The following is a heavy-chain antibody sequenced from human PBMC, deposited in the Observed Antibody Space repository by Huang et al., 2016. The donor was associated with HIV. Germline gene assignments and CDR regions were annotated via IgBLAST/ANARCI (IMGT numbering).Heavy chain of an antibody. D-gene: IGHD3-16*01. V-gene: IGHV1-18*04. CDR2: SSGDNVST. CDR3: ARTKGEFDF. Sequence: QIHLVQSGPEVKQPGASVKVSCKASGYKSHIYEITWVRQTPGQGLEWTGWSSGDNVSTRFAQKFQDRLTMTTDVSTSTAYLELRSLRLDDTAVYYCARTKGEFDFWGQGALVTVSS. J-gene: IGHJ4*02. CDR1: GYKSHIYE.